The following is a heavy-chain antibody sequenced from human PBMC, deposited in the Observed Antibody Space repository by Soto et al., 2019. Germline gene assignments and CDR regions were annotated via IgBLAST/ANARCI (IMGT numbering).Heavy chain of an antibody. J-gene: IGHJ6*02. V-gene: IGHV4-34*01. D-gene: IGHD1-26*01. CDR2: INHSGST. CDR3: ARSRVGTYYYYGMDV. Sequence: SETLSLTCAVYGGSFSGYYWSWIRQPPGKGLEWIGEINHSGSTNYNPSLKSRVTISVDTSKNQFSLKLSSVTAADTAVYYCARSRVGTYYYYGMDVWAQGTKVTVSS. CDR1: GGSFSGYY.